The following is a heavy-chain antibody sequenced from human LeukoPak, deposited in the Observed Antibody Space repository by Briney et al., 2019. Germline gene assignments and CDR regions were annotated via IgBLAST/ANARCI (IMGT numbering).Heavy chain of an antibody. CDR2: VVTTGTT. D-gene: IGHD5-18*01. V-gene: IGHV4-4*08. Sequence: SETLSLTCTVSGDSISSYYWAWIRQPPGKGLEWIGYVVTTGTTYYNPSLNSRLTISLDVSKNQLSLKLRSVTAADTAVYFCVRGVTRGYIYADWGQGTLVTVSS. CDR1: GDSISSYY. CDR3: VRGVTRGYIYAD. J-gene: IGHJ4*02.